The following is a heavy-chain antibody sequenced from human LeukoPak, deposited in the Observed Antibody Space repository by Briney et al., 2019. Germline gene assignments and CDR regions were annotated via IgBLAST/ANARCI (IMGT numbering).Heavy chain of an antibody. CDR1: GGSISSSTTYY. J-gene: IGHJ4*02. CDR2: IYYSGST. D-gene: IGHD3-9*01. CDR3: ARRVYYDILTGSYYFDY. Sequence: SETLSLTCTVSGGSISSSTTYYWGWIRQPPGKGLEWIGSIYYSGSTYYNPSLKSRVTISVDTSKNQFSLILSSVTAADTAVYYCARRVYYDILTGSYYFDYWGQGTLVTVSS. V-gene: IGHV4-39*01.